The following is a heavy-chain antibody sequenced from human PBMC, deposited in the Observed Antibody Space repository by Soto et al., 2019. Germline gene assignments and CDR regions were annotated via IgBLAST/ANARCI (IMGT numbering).Heavy chain of an antibody. CDR3: AGEYYYGSGGAY. V-gene: IGHV1-18*01. D-gene: IGHD3-10*01. CDR2: ISAYNGNT. J-gene: IGHJ4*02. Sequence: QVQLVQSGAEVKKPGASVKVSCKASGYTFTSHGISWVRQAPGQGLEWMGWISAYNGNTNYAQKLQGRVTMNTDTSTSTAHRELRILRSDDTAVYYCAGEYYYGSGGAYGGQGTLVTVSS. CDR1: GYTFTSHG.